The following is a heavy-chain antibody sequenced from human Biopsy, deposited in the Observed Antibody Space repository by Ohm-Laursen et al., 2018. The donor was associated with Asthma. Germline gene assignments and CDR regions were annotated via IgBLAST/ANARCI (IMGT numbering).Heavy chain of an antibody. CDR3: ARDSYSSGLYDDFES. CDR2: INGKSNSI. J-gene: IGHJ4*02. V-gene: IGHV3-11*01. D-gene: IGHD6-19*01. CDR1: GFTFSDCY. Sequence: GSLRLSCAASGFTFSDCYMSWIRQAPGKGLEWISYINGKSNSIEYADSVKGRFTISRDNAKNSLYLQMNSLRAEDTAVYYCARDSYSSGLYDDFESWGQGTLVTVSS.